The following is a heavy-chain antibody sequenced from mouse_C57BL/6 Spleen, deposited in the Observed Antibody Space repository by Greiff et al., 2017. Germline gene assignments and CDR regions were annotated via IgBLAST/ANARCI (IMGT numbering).Heavy chain of an antibody. Sequence: VQLKESGPELVKPGASVKISCKASGYSFTDYNMNWVKQSNGKSLEWIGVINPNYGTTSYNQKFKGKATLTVDQSSSTAYMQLNSLTSEDSAVYYCARSYYYGSSPYYAMDYWGQGTSVTVSS. V-gene: IGHV1-39*01. D-gene: IGHD1-1*01. CDR2: INPNYGTT. CDR1: GYSFTDYN. CDR3: ARSYYYGSSPYYAMDY. J-gene: IGHJ4*01.